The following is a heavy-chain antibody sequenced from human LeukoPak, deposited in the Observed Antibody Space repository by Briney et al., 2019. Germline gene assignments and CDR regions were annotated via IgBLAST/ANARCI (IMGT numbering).Heavy chain of an antibody. CDR3: ATMGLAARLDH. CDR2: ITSTGKTI. V-gene: IGHV3-48*04. Sequence: GGSLRLSCATSGFTFSTYSMNWVRQAPGKGLEWISYITSTGKTIYYADSVKGRFTISRDNAKDSVYLQLNSLRAEDTAVYYCATMGLAARLDHWGQGTLVAVSS. J-gene: IGHJ4*02. D-gene: IGHD6-19*01. CDR1: GFTFSTYS.